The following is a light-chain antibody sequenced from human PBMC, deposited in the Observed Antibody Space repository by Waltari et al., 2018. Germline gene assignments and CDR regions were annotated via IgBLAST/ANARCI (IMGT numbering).Light chain of an antibody. CDR1: SSNIGAGYD. CDR2: GNN. J-gene: IGLJ1*01. Sequence: QSVLTQAPSVSGAPGQRVTISCTGSSSNIGAGYDVHWYQQLPGTAPKLLIYGNNNRPSGAPDRFSGSKSGTSASLAITGLQAEDEADDYCQSYDSSLSSYVFGTGTKVTVL. CDR3: QSYDSSLSSYV. V-gene: IGLV1-40*01.